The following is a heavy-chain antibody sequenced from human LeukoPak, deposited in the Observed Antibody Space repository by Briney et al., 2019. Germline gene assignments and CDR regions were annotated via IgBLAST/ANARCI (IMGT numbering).Heavy chain of an antibody. CDR2: IYYSGST. CDR1: GGSISSSSYY. J-gene: IGHJ4*02. Sequence: SETLSLTCTVSGGSISSSSYYWGWIRQPPGKGLEWIGSIYYSGSTYYNPSLKSRVTISVDTPKNQFSLKLSSVTAADTAVYYCARRAPIVVVTSYYFDYWGQGTLVTVSS. CDR3: ARRAPIVVVTSYYFDY. V-gene: IGHV4-39*01. D-gene: IGHD2-21*02.